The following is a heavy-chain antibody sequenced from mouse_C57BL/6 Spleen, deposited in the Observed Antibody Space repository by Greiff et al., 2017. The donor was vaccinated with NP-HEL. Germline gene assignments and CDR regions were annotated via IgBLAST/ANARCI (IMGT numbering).Heavy chain of an antibody. J-gene: IGHJ1*03. V-gene: IGHV1-82*01. D-gene: IGHD2-1*01. CDR2: IYPEGGDT. CDR1: GYAFSSSW. Sequence: QVQLQQSGPELVKPGASVKISCKASGYAFSSSWMNWVKQRPGKGLEWIGRIYPEGGDTNYNGKFKGKATLTADKSSSTAYRQLSSLASEDSAVYFCARGGYYGNPYWYFDVWGTGTTVTVSS. CDR3: ARGGYYGNPYWYFDV.